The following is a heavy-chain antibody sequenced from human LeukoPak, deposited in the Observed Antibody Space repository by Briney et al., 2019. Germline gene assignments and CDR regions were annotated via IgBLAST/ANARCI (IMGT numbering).Heavy chain of an antibody. CDR2: IITIFGTA. J-gene: IGHJ4*02. CDR1: GGTFSRYA. Sequence: SVKLSCKASGGTFSRYAISRVRQAPGQGLEWKGRIITIFGTANYAQKFQGRVTITTDESTSTAYMELSSLRSEDTAVYYCARESQDTAMGDYFDYWGQGTLVTVSS. V-gene: IGHV1-69*05. D-gene: IGHD5-18*01. CDR3: ARESQDTAMGDYFDY.